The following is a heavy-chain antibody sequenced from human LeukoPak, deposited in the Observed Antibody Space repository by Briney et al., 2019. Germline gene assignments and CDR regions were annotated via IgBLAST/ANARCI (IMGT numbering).Heavy chain of an antibody. CDR2: ISGSGGTT. Sequence: GGSLRLSCAVSGITLSNYGMSWVRQAPGKGLEWVAGISGSGGTTNYADPVKGRFTISRDNPKNTLFLHMNSLRAEDTAVYFCAKRGVVIRVILVGFHKEAYYFDSWGQGALVTVSS. CDR1: GITLSNYG. J-gene: IGHJ4*02. D-gene: IGHD3-22*01. V-gene: IGHV3-23*01. CDR3: AKRGVVIRVILVGFHKEAYYFDS.